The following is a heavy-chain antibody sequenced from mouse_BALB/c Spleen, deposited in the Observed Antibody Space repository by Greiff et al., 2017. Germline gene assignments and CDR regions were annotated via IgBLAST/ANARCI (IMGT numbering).Heavy chain of an antibody. CDR3: ARWVLETIYYFDY. Sequence: EVQLQQSGPSLVKPSQTLSLTCSVTGDSITSGYWNWIRKFPGNKLEYMGYISYSGSTYYNPSLKSRISITRDTSKNQYYLQLNSVTTEDTATYYCARWVLETIYYFDYWGQGTTLTVSS. V-gene: IGHV3-8*02. CDR1: GDSITSGY. CDR2: ISYSGST. J-gene: IGHJ2*01.